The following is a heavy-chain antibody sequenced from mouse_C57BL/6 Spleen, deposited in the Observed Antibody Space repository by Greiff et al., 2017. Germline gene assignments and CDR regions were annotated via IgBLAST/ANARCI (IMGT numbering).Heavy chain of an antibody. Sequence: QVQLQQPGAELVKPGASVKLSCKASGYTFTSYWMQWVKQRPGQGLEWIGEIDPSDRYTNYNQKFKGKATLTVDTSSSTAYMQLSSLTSEDSAVYYCARRPITTVVATRYFDVWGTGTTVTVSS. D-gene: IGHD1-1*01. J-gene: IGHJ1*03. CDR2: IDPSDRYT. CDR3: ARRPITTVVATRYFDV. V-gene: IGHV1-50*01. CDR1: GYTFTSYW.